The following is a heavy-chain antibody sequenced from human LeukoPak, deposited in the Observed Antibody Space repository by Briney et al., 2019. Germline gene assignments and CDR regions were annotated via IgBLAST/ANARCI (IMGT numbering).Heavy chain of an antibody. Sequence: SETLSLTCAVSGYSISSGYYWAWIRQPPGKGLEWIGSIYHSGSTYYNPSLKSRVTISVDTSKNQFSLKLSSVTAADTAVYYCSRHIAVAALGFDSWGQGTLVTVSS. D-gene: IGHD6-19*01. CDR2: IYHSGST. CDR3: SRHIAVAALGFDS. J-gene: IGHJ5*01. V-gene: IGHV4-38-2*01. CDR1: GYSISSGYY.